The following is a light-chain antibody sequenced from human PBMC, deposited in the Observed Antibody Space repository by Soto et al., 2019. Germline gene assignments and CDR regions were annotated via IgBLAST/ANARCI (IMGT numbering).Light chain of an antibody. V-gene: IGKV1-9*01. CDR3: QQLNSHPGT. Sequence: DIQLTQSPSFLSASVGDRVTITCRASQGISSYLAWYQQKPGKAPKLLIYAASTLQSGVPSSFSGSGSGTEFTLTISSLQPEDFATYYCQQLNSHPGTFGQGTRLEIK. CDR2: AAS. J-gene: IGKJ5*01. CDR1: QGISSY.